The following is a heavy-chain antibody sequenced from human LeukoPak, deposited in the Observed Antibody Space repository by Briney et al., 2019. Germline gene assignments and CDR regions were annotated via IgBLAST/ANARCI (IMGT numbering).Heavy chain of an antibody. Sequence: ASVTVSCKASGYTFTSYYMHWVRQAPGQGLEWMGIINPSGGSTSYAQKFQGRVTMTRDTSTSTVYMELSSLRSEDTAVYYCARVGGMATTDYWGQGTLVTVSS. CDR1: GYTFTSYY. D-gene: IGHD5-24*01. CDR3: ARVGGMATTDY. J-gene: IGHJ4*02. CDR2: INPSGGST. V-gene: IGHV1-46*01.